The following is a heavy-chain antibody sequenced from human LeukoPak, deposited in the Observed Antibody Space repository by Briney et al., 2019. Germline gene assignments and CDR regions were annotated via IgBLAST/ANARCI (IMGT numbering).Heavy chain of an antibody. Sequence: PGGSLRLSCAASGFTFSSYGMHWVRQAPGKGLEWVAFIRYDRSNKYYADSVKGRFTISRDNSKNTLYLQMNSLRAEDTAVYYCAKEYNVLRYFDWLSENDDAFDIWGQGTMVTVSS. CDR3: AKEYNVLRYFDWLSENDDAFDI. CDR1: GFTFSSYG. CDR2: IRYDRSNK. D-gene: IGHD3-9*01. J-gene: IGHJ3*02. V-gene: IGHV3-30*02.